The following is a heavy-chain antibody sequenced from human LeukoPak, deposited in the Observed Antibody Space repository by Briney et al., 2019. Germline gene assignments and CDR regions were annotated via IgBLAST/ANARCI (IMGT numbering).Heavy chain of an antibody. D-gene: IGHD4-11*01. V-gene: IGHV4-34*01. CDR1: SGSFSGYY. CDR3: ARGRVSSSTWYSTYYYFFYMDF. J-gene: IGHJ6*03. CDR2: FNHNWGT. Sequence: PSETLSLTCAVYSGSFSGYYWTWFRQPPGKGLEWIGEFNHNWGTKYNPSLNSRVTISVDTSNNHLSLKLTSVTAADTAVYFCARGRVSSSTWYSTYYYFFYMDFWGKGTTVTVSS.